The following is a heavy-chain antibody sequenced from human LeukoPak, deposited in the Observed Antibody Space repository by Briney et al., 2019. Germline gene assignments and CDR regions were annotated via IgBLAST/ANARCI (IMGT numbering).Heavy chain of an antibody. J-gene: IGHJ4*02. V-gene: IGHV1-46*01. CDR2: INPSGGST. CDR3: ARDGPQLSYPLDY. Sequence: ASVKVSCKASGYTFTTYYMHWVRQAPGQGLEWMGIINPSGGSTSYTQKCQGRVTMTRDTSTTTVYMELSRLRSDDTAVYYCARDGPQLSYPLDYWGQGTLVTVSS. CDR1: GYTFTTYY. D-gene: IGHD1-26*01.